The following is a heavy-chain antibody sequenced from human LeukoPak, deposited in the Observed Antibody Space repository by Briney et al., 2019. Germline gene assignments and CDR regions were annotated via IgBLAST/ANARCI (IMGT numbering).Heavy chain of an antibody. J-gene: IGHJ4*02. CDR3: AKDQSEGYYDSSGLVDY. D-gene: IGHD3-22*01. Sequence: PGGSLPLSCPACGFTFRSYGMHLVRQAPGKGLEGVAFIRYDGSNKYNADSVKGRFTISRDNSKNKLYLQMNSLRAEATAVYYWAKDQSEGYYDSSGLVDYGGEGPLVTVSS. CDR1: GFTFRSYG. V-gene: IGHV3-30*02. CDR2: IRYDGSNK.